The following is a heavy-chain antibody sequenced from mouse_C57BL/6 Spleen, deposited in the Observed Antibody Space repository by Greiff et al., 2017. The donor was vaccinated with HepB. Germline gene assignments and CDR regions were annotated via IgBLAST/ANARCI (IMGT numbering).Heavy chain of an antibody. CDR3: GNGTGTYAMDY. CDR1: GYNFTSYW. V-gene: IGHV1-64*01. CDR2: IDPKSGST. D-gene: IGHD4-1*01. J-gene: IGHJ4*01. Sequence: QVQLQQPVAELVKPGASVKLSCTASGYNFTSYWMHWVKQRPGQGLEWIGRIDPKSGSTNYNAKFKSKATITVDTSSSTAYMQLSSLTSEDSAVYYCGNGTGTYAMDYWGQGTSVTVSS.